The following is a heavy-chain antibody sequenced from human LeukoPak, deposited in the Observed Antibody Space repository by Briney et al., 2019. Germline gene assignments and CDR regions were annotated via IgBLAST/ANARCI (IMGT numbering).Heavy chain of an antibody. CDR2: IYYSGST. J-gene: IGHJ4*02. Sequence: SETLSLTCTVSGGSISSHYWSWIRQPPGKGLEWIGYIYYSGSTNYNPSLKSRVTISVDTSKNQFSLKLSSVTAADTAVYYCARYGYTDTEDYFDYWGQGTLVTVSS. CDR3: ARYGYTDTEDYFDY. V-gene: IGHV4-59*11. D-gene: IGHD5-24*01. CDR1: GGSISSHY.